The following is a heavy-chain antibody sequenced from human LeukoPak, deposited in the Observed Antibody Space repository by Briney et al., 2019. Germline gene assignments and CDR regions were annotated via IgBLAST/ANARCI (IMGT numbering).Heavy chain of an antibody. J-gene: IGHJ5*02. V-gene: IGHV5-51*01. CDR2: IFPGDSDT. D-gene: IGHD2-2*01. CDR3: AVPAMDNWFDH. CDR1: GYSFTSYW. Sequence: GESLKISCKGSGYSFTSYWIGWVRQLPGKGLELMGIIFPGDSDTRYSPSFEGQVTISADKSLRTAYLQWTRLKVSDTAMYYCAVPAMDNWFDHWGQGTLATVSS.